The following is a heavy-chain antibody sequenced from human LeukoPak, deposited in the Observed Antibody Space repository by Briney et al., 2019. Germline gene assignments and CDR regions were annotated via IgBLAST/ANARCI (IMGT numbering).Heavy chain of an antibody. D-gene: IGHD6-13*01. CDR1: VFTLSYYG. J-gene: IGHJ4*02. CDR2: ISYDGSNK. Sequence: GGSLRLSCAASVFTLSYYGMHWVREAPGKGLESGAVISYDGSNKYYTDSSKGGFTIYRDNSRNTLYLQMNRLRAEDTAVYDCARAQSSTWPYLDFWGREPRDSVP. CDR3: ARAQSSTWPYLDF. V-gene: IGHV3-33*01.